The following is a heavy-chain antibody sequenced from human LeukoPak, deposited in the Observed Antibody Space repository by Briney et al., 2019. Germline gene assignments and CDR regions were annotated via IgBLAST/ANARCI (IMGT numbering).Heavy chain of an antibody. J-gene: IGHJ4*02. CDR1: GGSISSSSYY. Sequence: SETLSLTCTVSGGSISSSSYYWGWIRQPPGKGLEWIGSIYYSGSTYYNPSLKSRVTIFVDTSKNQFSLKLSSVTAADTAVYYCASQVPLYYDFWGGGITNFDYWGQGTLVTVSS. CDR3: ASQVPLYYDFWGGGITNFDY. D-gene: IGHD3-3*01. V-gene: IGHV4-39*01. CDR2: IYYSGST.